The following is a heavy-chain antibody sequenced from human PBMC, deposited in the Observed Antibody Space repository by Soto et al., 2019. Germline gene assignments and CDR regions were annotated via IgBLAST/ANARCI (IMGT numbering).Heavy chain of an antibody. D-gene: IGHD3-10*01. CDR3: PRGIFGSGTANDY. V-gene: IGHV3-74*01. J-gene: IGHJ4*02. Sequence: EVQLVESGGGLVQPGGSLRLSCAASGFTFTGSWMHWVRQAPGKGLVWVSRINGDGSGTSYADFVKGRFIISRDDAKNTLFLQMNGLRAEDTAVYYCPRGIFGSGTANDYWGQGTLVTVSS. CDR2: INGDGSGT. CDR1: GFTFTGSW.